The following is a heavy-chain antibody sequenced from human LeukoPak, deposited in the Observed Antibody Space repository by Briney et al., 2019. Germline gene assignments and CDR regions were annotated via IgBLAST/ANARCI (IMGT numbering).Heavy chain of an antibody. CDR2: ISSSSSYI. CDR3: ARDDSSSWYYFDY. V-gene: IGHV3-21*01. D-gene: IGHD6-13*01. CDR1: GFTFSSYG. J-gene: IGHJ4*02. Sequence: GGSLRLSCAASGFTFSSYGMNWVRQAPGKGLEWVSSISSSSSYIYYADSVKGRFTISRDNAKNSLYLQMNSLRAEDTAVYYCARDDSSSWYYFDYWGQGTLVTVSS.